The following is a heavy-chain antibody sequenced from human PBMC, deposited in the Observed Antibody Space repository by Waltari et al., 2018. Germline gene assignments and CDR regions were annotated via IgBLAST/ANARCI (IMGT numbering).Heavy chain of an antibody. CDR3: ASSYYYDSSGYPIFDY. CDR2: IYSGGST. J-gene: IGHJ4*02. D-gene: IGHD3-22*01. Sequence: EVQLVESGGGLVQPGGSLRLSCAASGFTVSSNYMRWVRRDPGKGLEWVSVIYSGGSTYYADSVKGRFTISRDNSKNTLYLQMNSLRAEDTAVYYCASSYYYDSSGYPIFDYWGQGTLVTVSS. V-gene: IGHV3-66*02. CDR1: GFTVSSNY.